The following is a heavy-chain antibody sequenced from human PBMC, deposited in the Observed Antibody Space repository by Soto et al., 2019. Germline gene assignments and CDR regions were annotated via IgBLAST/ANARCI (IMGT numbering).Heavy chain of an antibody. V-gene: IGHV1-69*01. CDR1: GGTFSKSG. Sequence: QVQLVQSGAEVKKPGSSVKVSCKASGGTFSKSGISWVRQAPGQGLECMGVIMPTSGRPDYAQKFQGRVIITADESTSTAYMELSGLTSEDTAVYYCATQRWSSSGRPDTPFDYWGQGTLVTVSS. CDR3: ATQRWSSSGRPDTPFDY. CDR2: IMPTSGRP. J-gene: IGHJ4*02. D-gene: IGHD6-6*01.